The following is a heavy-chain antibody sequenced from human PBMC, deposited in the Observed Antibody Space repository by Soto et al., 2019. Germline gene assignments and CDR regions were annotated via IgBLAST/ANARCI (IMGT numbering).Heavy chain of an antibody. CDR3: AKSRAPWLPTEAFDY. V-gene: IGHV3-30*18. J-gene: IGHJ4*02. Sequence: SCAASGFTFSSYGMHWVRQAPGKGLEWVAVISYDGSNKYYADSVKGRFTISRDNSKNTLYLQMNSLRAEDTAVYYCAKSRAPWLPTEAFDYWGQGTLVTVSS. D-gene: IGHD3-22*01. CDR1: GFTFSSYG. CDR2: ISYDGSNK.